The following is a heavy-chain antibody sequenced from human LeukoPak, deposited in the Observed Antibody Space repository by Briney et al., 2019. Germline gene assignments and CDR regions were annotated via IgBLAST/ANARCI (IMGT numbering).Heavy chain of an antibody. CDR1: GFTVSSTY. CDR3: ARFQALRGSFRGFDF. Sequence: PGGSLRLSCEASGFTVSSTYMNWVRKAPGKGLEWVSIMYSGGNTYYADSVKGRFTISRDNSRNSLYLQMNSLRTEDTALYYCARFQALRGSFRGFDFWGQGTQVTVSP. CDR2: MYSGGNT. D-gene: IGHD1-26*01. V-gene: IGHV3-66*02. J-gene: IGHJ4*02.